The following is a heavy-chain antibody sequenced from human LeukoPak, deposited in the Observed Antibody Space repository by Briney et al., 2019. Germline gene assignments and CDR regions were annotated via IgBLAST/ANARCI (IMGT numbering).Heavy chain of an antibody. V-gene: IGHV4-39*01. Sequence: SETLSLTCTVSGGSISSSHYYWGWIRQSPGKGLEWIGTIYYSGTTYYNPSLESRVTISEDTSRNHFSLTLRSVTAADTAVYYCARQISDYYYYYIDVWGKGTTVTVSS. D-gene: IGHD3-10*01. CDR3: ARQISDYYYYYIDV. CDR1: GGSISSSHYY. CDR2: IYYSGTT. J-gene: IGHJ6*03.